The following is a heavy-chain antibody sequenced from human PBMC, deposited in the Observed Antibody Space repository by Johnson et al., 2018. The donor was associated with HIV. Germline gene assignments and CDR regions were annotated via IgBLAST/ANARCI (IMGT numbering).Heavy chain of an antibody. CDR1: GFTVSSNY. Sequence: VQLVESGGGLIQPGGSLRLSCAASGFTVSSNYMSWVRQAPGKGLEWVSVINSGGSTNYVDSVRGRFTISRDNSKNTLYLQMNSLRADDTAVYYCAKDLRVFDWFNAYDAFDIWGQGTMVTVSS. D-gene: IGHD3-9*01. V-gene: IGHV3-53*01. CDR2: INSGGST. J-gene: IGHJ3*02. CDR3: AKDLRVFDWFNAYDAFDI.